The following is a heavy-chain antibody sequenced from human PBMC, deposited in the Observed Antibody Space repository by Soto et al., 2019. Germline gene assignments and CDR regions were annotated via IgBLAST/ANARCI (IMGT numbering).Heavy chain of an antibody. CDR2: IYSGGST. Sequence: EVPLVESGGGLVQPGGSLRLSCAASGFTVSSNYMSWVRQAPGKGLEWVSVIYSGGSTYSADSVQGRFTISRDNSKNTLYLQLNSLRVEDTAVYYCARAYSSSYYYFDYWGQGTLVTVSS. CDR3: ARAYSSSYYYFDY. V-gene: IGHV3-66*01. D-gene: IGHD6-13*01. J-gene: IGHJ4*02. CDR1: GFTVSSNY.